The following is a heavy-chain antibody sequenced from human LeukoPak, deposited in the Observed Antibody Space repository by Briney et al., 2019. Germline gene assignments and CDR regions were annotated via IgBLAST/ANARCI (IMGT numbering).Heavy chain of an antibody. CDR3: AKDDHGGSGWRDYFDY. V-gene: IGHV3-23*01. D-gene: IGHD6-19*01. Sequence: GGSLRLSCAASGFTFSTYAMSWVRQAPGKGLEWVSAISGSGGSTYYADSVKGRFTISRDNSKNTLYLQMNNLRAEDTAVYYCAKDDHGGSGWRDYFDYWGQGALVTVSS. J-gene: IGHJ4*02. CDR1: GFTFSTYA. CDR2: ISGSGGST.